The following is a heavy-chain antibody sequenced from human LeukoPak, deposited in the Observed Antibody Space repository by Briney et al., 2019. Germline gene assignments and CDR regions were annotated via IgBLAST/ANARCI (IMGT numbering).Heavy chain of an antibody. CDR2: IKQDGSEK. CDR1: GFTFSSYW. CDR3: AKFHSGSFTYYFDC. Sequence: GGSLRLSCAASGFTFSSYWMSWVRQAPGKGLEWVANIKQDGSEKYYVDSVKGRFTISRDNAKNSLYLQMNSLGAEDTAVYYCAKFHSGSFTYYFDCWGQGTLVTVSS. D-gene: IGHD1-26*01. J-gene: IGHJ4*02. V-gene: IGHV3-7*03.